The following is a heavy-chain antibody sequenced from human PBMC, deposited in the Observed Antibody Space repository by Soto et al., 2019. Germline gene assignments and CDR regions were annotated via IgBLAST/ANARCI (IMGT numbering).Heavy chain of an antibody. CDR1: GFTVSSYA. Sequence: EVQLLESGGGLVQPGGSLRLSCAASGFTVSSYAMSWVRQAPGKGLEWVSAISGSGGSTYYADSVNGRFTISRDNSKNTLYLQMNSLRAEDTPVYYCAKEPATYYGYFDYWGQGTLVTVSS. CDR2: ISGSGGST. J-gene: IGHJ4*02. CDR3: AKEPATYYGYFDY. D-gene: IGHD4-17*01. V-gene: IGHV3-23*01.